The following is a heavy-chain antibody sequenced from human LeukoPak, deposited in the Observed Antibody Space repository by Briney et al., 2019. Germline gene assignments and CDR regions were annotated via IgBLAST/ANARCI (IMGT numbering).Heavy chain of an antibody. V-gene: IGHV1-2*02. J-gene: IGHJ5*02. CDR3: ARLGPAVAEFDP. D-gene: IGHD6-19*01. CDR2: INPNSGGT. CDR1: GYTFTGYY. Sequence: ASVKVSCKAPGYTFTGYYMHWVRQAPGQGLEWMGWINPNSGGTNYAQKFQGRVTMTRDTSISTAYMELSRLRSDDTAVYYCARLGPAVAEFDPWGQGTLVTVSS.